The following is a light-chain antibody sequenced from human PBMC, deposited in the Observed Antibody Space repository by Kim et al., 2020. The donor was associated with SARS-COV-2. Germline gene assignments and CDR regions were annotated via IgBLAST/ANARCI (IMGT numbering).Light chain of an antibody. V-gene: IGKV2-28*01. CDR2: LGS. Sequence: DIVMTQSPVFLPVTPGEPASISCRSSQSLLHTNGDDYLEWFLQKPGQPPHLLIYLGSTRASGVPDRFSGSGSGTDFTLEISRVEAEDVGVYYCMQALQTPRTFGQGTKLEIK. CDR3: MQALQTPRT. CDR1: QSLLHTNGDDY. J-gene: IGKJ2*01.